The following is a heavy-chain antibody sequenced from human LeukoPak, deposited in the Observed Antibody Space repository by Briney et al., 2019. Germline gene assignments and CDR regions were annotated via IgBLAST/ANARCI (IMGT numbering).Heavy chain of an antibody. CDR1: GFTVSSTY. D-gene: IGHD3/OR15-3a*01. V-gene: IGHV3-66*01. CDR3: ARAFGLTDY. CDR2: IFSGGST. Sequence: GGSLRLSCAASGFTVSSTYMSWVRQAPGKGLEWVAVIFSGGSTYYTDSVKGRFTISRDNAKNSLYLQMNSLRDEDTAVYYCARAFGLTDYWGQGTLVTVSS. J-gene: IGHJ4*02.